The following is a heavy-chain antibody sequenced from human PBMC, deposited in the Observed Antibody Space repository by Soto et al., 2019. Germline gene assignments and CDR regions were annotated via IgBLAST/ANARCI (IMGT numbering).Heavy chain of an antibody. CDR1: GYTSTSYG. CDR2: ISAYNGNT. Sequence: APVKVSCKASGYTSTSYGISWVRQAPGQGLEWMGWISAYNGNTNYAQKLQGRVTMTTDTSTSTAYMELRSLRSDDTAVYYCARDRVLIWFGESSHFDYWGQGTLVTVSS. D-gene: IGHD3-10*01. V-gene: IGHV1-18*01. J-gene: IGHJ4*02. CDR3: ARDRVLIWFGESSHFDY.